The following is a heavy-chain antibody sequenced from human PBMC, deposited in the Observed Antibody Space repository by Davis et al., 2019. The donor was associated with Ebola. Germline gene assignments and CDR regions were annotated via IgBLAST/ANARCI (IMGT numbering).Heavy chain of an antibody. CDR1: GFTFSSYW. CDR2: IKQDGSDK. CDR3: IKDTSPGGADY. V-gene: IGHV3-7*03. J-gene: IGHJ4*02. D-gene: IGHD4-23*01. Sequence: PGGSLRLSCAASGFTFSSYWMSWVRQAPGKGLEWVANIKQDGSDKNYVDSVKGRFTISRDNAKNVLYLQMNSLSAEDTAFYYCIKDTSPGGADYWGQGTLVTVSS.